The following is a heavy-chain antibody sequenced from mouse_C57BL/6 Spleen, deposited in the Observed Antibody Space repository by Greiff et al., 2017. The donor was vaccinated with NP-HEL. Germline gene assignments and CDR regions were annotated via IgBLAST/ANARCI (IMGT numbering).Heavy chain of an antibody. CDR2: ISYSGST. Sequence: DVKLVESGPGMVKPSQSLSLTCTVTGYSITSGYDWHWIRHFPGNKLEWMGYISYSGSTNYNPSLKSRISITHDTSKNHFFLKLNSVTTEDTATYYCARDDGSYWYFDVWGTGTTVTVSS. CDR3: ARDDGSYWYFDV. D-gene: IGHD2-3*01. V-gene: IGHV3-1*01. CDR1: GYSITSGYD. J-gene: IGHJ1*03.